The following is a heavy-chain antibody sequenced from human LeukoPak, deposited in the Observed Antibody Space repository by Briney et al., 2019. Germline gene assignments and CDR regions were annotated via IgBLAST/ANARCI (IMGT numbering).Heavy chain of an antibody. CDR1: GDSVSGNRAT. Sequence: QTLSLTCAISGDSVSGNRATWNWLRQSPSRGLEWLGRIYYRSKWYADYAVSVKGRITINPDTSKNQFSLLLNSVTPEDTAVYFCGRAEHDRGPEYWGQGTLVTVSS. V-gene: IGHV6-1*01. CDR3: GRAEHDRGPEY. D-gene: IGHD1-14*01. CDR2: IYYRSKWYA. J-gene: IGHJ4*02.